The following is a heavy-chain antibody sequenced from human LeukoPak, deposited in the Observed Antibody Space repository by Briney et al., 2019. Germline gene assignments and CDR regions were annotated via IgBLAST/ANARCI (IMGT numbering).Heavy chain of an antibody. D-gene: IGHD3-22*01. V-gene: IGHV3-21*01. CDR2: ISSSSSYI. Sequence: GGSLRLSCAASGFTFSRYSMNWVRQAPGKGLEWVSSISSSSSYIYYADSVKGRFTISRDNAKNSLYLQMNSLRAEDTAVYYCARSYYDSSGYYVKDDAFDIWGQGTMVTVSS. J-gene: IGHJ3*02. CDR1: GFTFSRYS. CDR3: ARSYYDSSGYYVKDDAFDI.